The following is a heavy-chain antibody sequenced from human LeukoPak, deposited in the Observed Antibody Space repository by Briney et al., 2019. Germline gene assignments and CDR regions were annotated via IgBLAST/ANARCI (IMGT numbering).Heavy chain of an antibody. J-gene: IGHJ4*02. CDR2: IYYSGST. CDR3: ARHGDYYDSSGYPPPFDY. CDR1: GGSISSSSYY. D-gene: IGHD3-22*01. V-gene: IGHV4-39*01. Sequence: SETLSLTCTVSGGSISSSSYYWGWIRQPPGKGLEWIGSIYYSGSTYYNPSLKSRVTISVDTSKNQFSLKLSSVTAADTAVYYCARHGDYYDSSGYPPPFDYWGQGTLVTVSS.